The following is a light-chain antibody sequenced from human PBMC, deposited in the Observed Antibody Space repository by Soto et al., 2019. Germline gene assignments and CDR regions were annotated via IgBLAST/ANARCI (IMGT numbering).Light chain of an antibody. Sequence: QSALTQPASVSGSPGQSITISCTGTSNDIGGYKYVSWYQQHPGKAPKLKIYDVTARPSGVSNRFSGSKSGNTASLTISGLQPEDEADYYCSSCTGSSTHVTFGGGTKLTVL. CDR3: SSCTGSSTHVT. V-gene: IGLV2-14*03. J-gene: IGLJ2*01. CDR1: SNDIGGYKY. CDR2: DVT.